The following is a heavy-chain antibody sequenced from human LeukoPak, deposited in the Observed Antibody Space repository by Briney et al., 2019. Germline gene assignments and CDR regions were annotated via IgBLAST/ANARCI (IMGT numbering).Heavy chain of an antibody. CDR3: ARVRSYCSGGSCYPGWFDP. Sequence: ASVKVSCKASGYTFTSYGISWVRQAPGQGLEWMGWISAYNGNTNYAQKLQGRVTMTTDTSTSTAYMELRSLRSDDTAVYYCARVRSYCSGGSCYPGWFDPWGQGTLVTVSS. J-gene: IGHJ5*02. D-gene: IGHD2-15*01. CDR1: GYTFTSYG. V-gene: IGHV1-18*01. CDR2: ISAYNGNT.